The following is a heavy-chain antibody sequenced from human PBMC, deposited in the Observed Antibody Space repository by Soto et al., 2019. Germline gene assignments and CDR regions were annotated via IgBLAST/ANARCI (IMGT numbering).Heavy chain of an antibody. CDR3: VTMGFCGPGCYSFDY. V-gene: IGHV1-24*01. CDR2: FDPEGSDT. CDR1: GYTLSELA. J-gene: IGHJ4*02. Sequence: GSSVKVCCKVSGYTLSELAIHWVRQAPGKGFEWMGGFDPEGSDTIYAQKFQGRVTMTSDTSTETAYMELESLTSEDTAFYYCVTMGFCGPGCYSFDYRGQGTPVTVSS. D-gene: IGHD2-21*02.